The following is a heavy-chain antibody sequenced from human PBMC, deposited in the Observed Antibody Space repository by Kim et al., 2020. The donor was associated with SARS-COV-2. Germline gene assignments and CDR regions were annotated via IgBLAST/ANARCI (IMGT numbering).Heavy chain of an antibody. CDR3: ARGLVFWRQQLTLDP. J-gene: IGHJ5*02. D-gene: IGHD6-13*01. V-gene: IGHV4-34*01. Sequence: SETLSLTCAVYGGSFSGYYWSWIRQPPGKGLEWIGEIDHSGSTNYNPSLKSRVTISVDTSKNQFSLKLSSVTAADTAVYYCARGLVFWRQQLTLDPWGQGTLVTVSS. CDR1: GGSFSGYY. CDR2: IDHSGST.